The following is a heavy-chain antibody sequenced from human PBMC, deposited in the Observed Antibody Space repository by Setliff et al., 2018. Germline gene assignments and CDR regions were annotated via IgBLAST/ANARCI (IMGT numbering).Heavy chain of an antibody. J-gene: IGHJ4*02. CDR3: RYWSGYYNNDY. CDR1: GGSFSNYY. CDR2: INDSGTT. Sequence: TLSLTCTVYGGSFSNYYWGWTRQSPGKGLEWIGEINDSGTTNYSPSLKSRVTISLDASTNQFSLKLRSVSAADTAVYYCRYWSGYYNNDYWGQGTLVTVSS. V-gene: IGHV4-34*01. D-gene: IGHD3-3*01.